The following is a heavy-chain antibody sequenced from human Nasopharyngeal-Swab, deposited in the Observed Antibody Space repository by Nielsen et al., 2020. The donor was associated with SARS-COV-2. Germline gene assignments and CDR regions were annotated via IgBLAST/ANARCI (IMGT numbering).Heavy chain of an antibody. Sequence: GESLKISCAASGFTFSDYYMSWLRQAPGKGLEWVSYISSSGSTIYYADSVKGRFTISRDNAKNSLYLQMNSLRAEDTAVYYCARDPQGECFDYWGQGTLVTVSS. D-gene: IGHD3-16*01. V-gene: IGHV3-11*04. CDR1: GFTFSDYY. CDR2: ISSSGSTI. J-gene: IGHJ4*02. CDR3: ARDPQGECFDY.